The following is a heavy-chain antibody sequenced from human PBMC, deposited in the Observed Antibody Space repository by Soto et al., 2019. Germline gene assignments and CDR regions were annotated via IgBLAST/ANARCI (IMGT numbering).Heavy chain of an antibody. CDR1: GGTFSSYA. J-gene: IGHJ6*02. CDR3: ATHEIGHCISTSCYKGGYYYGMDV. D-gene: IGHD2-2*02. V-gene: IGHV1-69*12. CDR2: IIPIFATA. Sequence: QVQLVQSGAEVKKPGSSVKVSCKASGGTFSSYAISWVRQAPGQGLEWMGGIIPIFATADYAQKFKGRVTITADESTSTAYMEQSSLRSEDTAVYYCATHEIGHCISTSCYKGGYYYGMDVWGQGTTVTVSS.